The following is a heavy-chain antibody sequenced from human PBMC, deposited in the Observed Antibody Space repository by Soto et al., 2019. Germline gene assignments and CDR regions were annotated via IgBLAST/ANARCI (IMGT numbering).Heavy chain of an antibody. CDR3: AKDSNYEDAYGMDV. J-gene: IGHJ6*02. Sequence: GGSLRLSCAASGFIFSSYAMSWVRQAPGKGLEWVSAISDSGGSTYYADSLKGRFTISRDNSKNTLYLQMNSLRAEDTAVYYCAKDSNYEDAYGMDVWGQGTTVTVSS. CDR1: GFIFSSYA. V-gene: IGHV3-23*01. D-gene: IGHD4-4*01. CDR2: ISDSGGST.